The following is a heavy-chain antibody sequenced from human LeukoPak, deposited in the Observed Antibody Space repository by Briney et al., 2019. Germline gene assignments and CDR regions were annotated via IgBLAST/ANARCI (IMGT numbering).Heavy chain of an antibody. D-gene: IGHD3-10*01. CDR3: ARDDRAKRSPFDY. V-gene: IGHV3-30*02. Sequence: GGSLRLSCAASGFTFSSYGMHWVRQAPGKGLEWVAFIRYDGSNKYYADSVKGRFTISGDNSKNTLYLQMNSLRAEDTAVYYCARDDRAKRSPFDYWGQGTLVTVSS. CDR1: GFTFSSYG. J-gene: IGHJ4*02. CDR2: IRYDGSNK.